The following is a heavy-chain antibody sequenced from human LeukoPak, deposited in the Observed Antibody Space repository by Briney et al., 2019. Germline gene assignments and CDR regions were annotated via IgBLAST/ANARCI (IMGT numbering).Heavy chain of an antibody. CDR2: ISWDGDTT. V-gene: IGHV3-43D*03. CDR1: GFVFEDYG. CDR3: AKSDSVAGTYYYYMDV. D-gene: IGHD6-19*01. Sequence: RPGGSLRLSCAASGFVFEDYGMHWVRQAPGKGLEWVSLISWDGDTTDYADSVKGRFTISRDNSKNSLYLQMNSLRNEDSALYYCAKSDSVAGTYYYYMDVWGKGTTVTVSS. J-gene: IGHJ6*03.